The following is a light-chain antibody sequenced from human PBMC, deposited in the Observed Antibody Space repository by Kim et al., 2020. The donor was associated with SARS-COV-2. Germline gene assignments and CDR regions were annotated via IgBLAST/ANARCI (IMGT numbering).Light chain of an antibody. CDR2: AAS. CDR3: QQSYSTPPT. J-gene: IGKJ2*01. V-gene: IGKV1-39*01. Sequence: DIQMTQSPSSLSASVGDIVTITCRASQSISSYLNWYQQKPGKAPKLLIYAASSLQSGVPSRFSGSGSGTDFTLTISSLQPEDFATYYCQQSYSTPPTFGQGTKLEI. CDR1: QSISSY.